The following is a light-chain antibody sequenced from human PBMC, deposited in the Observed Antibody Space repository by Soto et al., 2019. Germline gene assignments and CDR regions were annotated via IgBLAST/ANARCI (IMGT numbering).Light chain of an antibody. J-gene: IGLJ3*02. CDR3: AAWDDSLNANWV. V-gene: IGLV1-44*01. Sequence: QSVLTQPPSASGTPGQRVTISCSGSSSNIGSNTVNWYQQLPGTAPKLLIYSNNQRPSGVPDRFSGSKSGPSASLAISGLQSEDEADYYGAAWDDSLNANWVFGGGTKQTVL. CDR1: SSNIGSNT. CDR2: SNN.